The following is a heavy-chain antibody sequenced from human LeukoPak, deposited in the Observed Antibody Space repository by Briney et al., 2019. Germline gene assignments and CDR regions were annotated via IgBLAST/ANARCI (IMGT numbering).Heavy chain of an antibody. CDR2: ISYDGSNK. Sequence: GGSLRLSCAASGFTFSSYAMHWVRQAPGKALEWVAVISYDGSNKYYADSVKGRFTISRDNSKNTLYLQMNSLRAEDTAVYYCARELYYYYYMDVWGKGTTVTVSS. CDR1: GFTFSSYA. V-gene: IGHV3-30*04. CDR3: ARELYYYYYMDV. J-gene: IGHJ6*03.